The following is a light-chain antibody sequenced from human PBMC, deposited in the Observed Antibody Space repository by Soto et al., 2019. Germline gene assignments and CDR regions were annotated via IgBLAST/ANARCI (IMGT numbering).Light chain of an antibody. CDR3: QQYDTFPRT. V-gene: IGKV3-20*01. J-gene: IGKJ1*01. CDR2: GAS. Sequence: EIVLTQSPGTLSLFPGDRATLSCRASQSLSSNFLAWYQQKPGQAPRLLIYGASRRATDIPDRFSGSGSETDFVLTITRLEPADFAVYFCQQYDTFPRTFGQGTKVKIQ. CDR1: QSLSSNF.